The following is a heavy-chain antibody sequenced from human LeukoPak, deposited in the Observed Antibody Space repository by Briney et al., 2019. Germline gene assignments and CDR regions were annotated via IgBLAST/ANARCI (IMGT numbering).Heavy chain of an antibody. CDR1: GFTFSNAW. CDR2: IKSKTDGGTT. D-gene: IGHD2-2*01. J-gene: IGHJ4*02. Sequence: GGSLRLSCAASGFTFSNAWMSWVRQAPGKGLEWVGRIKSKTDGGTTDYAAPVKGRFTISRDDSKNTLYLQMNSLKTEDIAVYYCTTGYCSSTSCYPWGQGTLVTVSS. V-gene: IGHV3-15*01. CDR3: TTGYCSSTSCYP.